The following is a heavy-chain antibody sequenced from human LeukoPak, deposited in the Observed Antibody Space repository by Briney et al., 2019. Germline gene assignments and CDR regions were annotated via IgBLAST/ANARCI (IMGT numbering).Heavy chain of an antibody. Sequence: PSKTLSLTCTVSDSSMSSYYWSWIRQPAGKALEWIGRVYTSGNTNYNPSLKSRVTMSVDTSKNQFSLKLTSVTAVDKAVYCCARGLSHSKDIWGQGTMVTVSS. V-gene: IGHV4-4*07. CDR1: DSSMSSYY. J-gene: IGHJ3*02. CDR3: ARGLSHSKDI. CDR2: VYTSGNT.